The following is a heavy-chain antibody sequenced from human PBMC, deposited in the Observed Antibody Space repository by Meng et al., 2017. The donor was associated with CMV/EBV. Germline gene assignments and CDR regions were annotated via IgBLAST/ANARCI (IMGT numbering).Heavy chain of an antibody. Sequence: GSLRLSCTVSGGSISSSSYYWGWIRQPPGKGLEWIGSIYHSGNTDYNPSLKSRVTISVDTSKNQFSLKLKSVTAADTAVYYCARTNGPWTAMADYWGQGTLVTVSS. CDR3: ARTNGPWTAMADY. J-gene: IGHJ4*02. V-gene: IGHV4-39*01. CDR1: GGSISSSSYY. CDR2: IYHSGNT. D-gene: IGHD5-18*01.